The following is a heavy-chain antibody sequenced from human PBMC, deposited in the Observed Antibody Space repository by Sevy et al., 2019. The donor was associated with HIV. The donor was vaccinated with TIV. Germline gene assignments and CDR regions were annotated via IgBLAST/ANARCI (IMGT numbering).Heavy chain of an antibody. CDR2: LSFGCGKI. D-gene: IGHD2-8*01. CDR3: AREGCSRPHDY. CDR1: GFAFHEYS. Sequence: GGSLRLSCAASGFAFHEYSMSWIRQAPGKGLEWVATLSFGCGKINYADSVKGRFTISRDNSKNSFYLQMDNLRVEDTALYYCAREGCSRPHDYCGQGTLVTVSS. V-gene: IGHV3-23*01. J-gene: IGHJ4*02.